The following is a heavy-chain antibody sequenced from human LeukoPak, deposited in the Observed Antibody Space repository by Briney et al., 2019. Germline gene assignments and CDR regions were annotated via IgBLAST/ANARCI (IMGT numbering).Heavy chain of an antibody. D-gene: IGHD5-12*01. J-gene: IGHJ5*02. CDR2: INHSGST. CDR1: GGSISSYY. V-gene: IGHV4-34*01. Sequence: PSETLSLTCTVSGGSISSYYWSWIRQPPGKGLEWIGEINHSGSTNYNPSLKSRVTISVDTSKNQFSLKLSSVTAADTAVYYCARARSGYGFDPWGQGTLVTVSS. CDR3: ARARSGYGFDP.